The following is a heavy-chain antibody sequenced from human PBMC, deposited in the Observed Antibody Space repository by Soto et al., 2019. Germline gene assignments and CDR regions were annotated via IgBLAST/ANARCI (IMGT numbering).Heavy chain of an antibody. CDR2: IYPGDSDT. CDR3: VRRHGNSHFDY. J-gene: IGHJ4*02. Sequence: PGESRKISCKGSEYSFSNYWIAWVRQMPGKGLEWMGIIYPGDSDTRYSPSFQGQVTISADKSINTAHLQWSSLKASDTAMYYCVRRHGNSHFDYWGQGTHVTAPQ. D-gene: IGHD4-4*01. CDR1: EYSFSNYW. V-gene: IGHV5-51*01.